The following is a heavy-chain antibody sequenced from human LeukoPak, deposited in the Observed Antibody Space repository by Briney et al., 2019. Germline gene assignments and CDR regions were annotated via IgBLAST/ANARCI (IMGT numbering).Heavy chain of an antibody. J-gene: IGHJ3*02. V-gene: IGHV4-59*01. CDR1: GGSISSYY. Sequence: NSSETLSLTCTVSGGSISSYYWSWIRQPPGKGLEWIGYIYYSGSTNYNPSLKSRVTISVDTSKNQFSLKLSSVTAADTAVYYCARDGRPGGLHRDAFDIWGQGTMVTVSS. CDR3: ARDGRPGGLHRDAFDI. CDR2: IYYSGST. D-gene: IGHD2-8*02.